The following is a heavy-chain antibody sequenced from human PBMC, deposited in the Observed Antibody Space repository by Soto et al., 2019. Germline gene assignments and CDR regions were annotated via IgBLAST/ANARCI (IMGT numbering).Heavy chain of an antibody. CDR1: GGTFSSYA. CDR3: ASGGRPYGDYGLYYFDY. J-gene: IGHJ4*02. D-gene: IGHD4-17*01. CDR2: IIPILGIA. V-gene: IGHV1-69*04. Sequence: SVKVSCKASGGTFSSYAISWVRHAPGQGLEWMGRIIPILGIANYAQKFQGRVTITAGKSTSTAYMELSSLRSEDTAVYYCASGGRPYGDYGLYYFDYWGQGTLVTVSS.